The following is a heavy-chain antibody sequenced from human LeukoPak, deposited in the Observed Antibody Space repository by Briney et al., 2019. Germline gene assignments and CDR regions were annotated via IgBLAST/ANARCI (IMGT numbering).Heavy chain of an antibody. D-gene: IGHD3-22*01. CDR3: ARRHYYYDRSGFYYYFDT. J-gene: IGHJ4*02. CDR2: IQPGNPEI. V-gene: IGHV5-51*01. CDR1: EYSFTSYW. Sequence: GESLKISCKASEYSFTSYWFGWVRQMPGKGLEWVGNIQPGNPEIRYSPSFQGQVTLSADKSISTAYLQWSSLKASDTAMYYCARRHYYYDRSGFYYYFDTWGQGTQVTVTS.